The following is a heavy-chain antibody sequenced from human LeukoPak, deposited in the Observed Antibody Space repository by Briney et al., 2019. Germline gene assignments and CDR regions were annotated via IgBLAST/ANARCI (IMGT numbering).Heavy chain of an antibody. CDR3: ARAGTIDIDYGDTESFDY. CDR1: GYTFTGYY. CDR2: INPNSGGT. D-gene: IGHD4-17*01. J-gene: IGHJ4*02. Sequence: GASVKVSCKASGYTFTGYYMHWVRQAPGQGLEWMGWINPNSGGTNYAQKFQGRVTMTRDTSISTAYMELSRLRSDDTAVYYCARAGTIDIDYGDTESFDYWGQGTLVTVSS. V-gene: IGHV1-2*02.